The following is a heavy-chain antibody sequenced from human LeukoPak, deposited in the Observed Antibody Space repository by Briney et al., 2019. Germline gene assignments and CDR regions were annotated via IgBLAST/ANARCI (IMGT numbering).Heavy chain of an antibody. J-gene: IGHJ4*02. Sequence: SETLSLTCTVSGGSISSSNYCWGWIRQPPGKGLEWIGSIDYSGNTNYNPSLKSRVTISVDMSKNHFSLKLSSVTAADTAVYYCARGGWNKFDYWGQGTLVTVSS. CDR3: ARGGWNKFDY. CDR2: IDYSGNT. V-gene: IGHV4-39*02. D-gene: IGHD3-22*01. CDR1: GGSISSSNYC.